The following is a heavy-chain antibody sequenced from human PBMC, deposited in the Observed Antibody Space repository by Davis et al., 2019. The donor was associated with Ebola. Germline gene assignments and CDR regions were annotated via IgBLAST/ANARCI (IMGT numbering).Heavy chain of an antibody. CDR3: ARGTNRDIVLMVYADFDY. CDR1: VYTLTAYY. D-gene: IGHD2-8*01. Sequence: ASSVNVSCTASVYTLTAYYMHWVRQAPGPGLEWLGWINPNSGATNYAQKFQGRVTMTRATSISTAYMELSRLRSDDTAVYYCARGTNRDIVLMVYADFDYWGQGTLVTVSS. CDR2: INPNSGAT. V-gene: IGHV1-2*02. J-gene: IGHJ4*02.